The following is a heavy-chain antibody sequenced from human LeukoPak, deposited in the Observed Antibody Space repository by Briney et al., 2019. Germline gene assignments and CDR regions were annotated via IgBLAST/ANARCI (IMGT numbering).Heavy chain of an antibody. V-gene: IGHV4-39*01. J-gene: IGHJ6*03. CDR2: IYYSGST. Sequence: RASETVSLTCTVSISSSSHYWGWIRQPPGKGLEWIGSIYYSGSTYYNPSLKSRVTISVDTSKNQFSLKLSSVTAADTAVYYCARVASDYYYYYMDVWGKGTTVTVSS. CDR3: ARVASDYYYYYMDV. D-gene: IGHD5-12*01. CDR1: ISSSSHY.